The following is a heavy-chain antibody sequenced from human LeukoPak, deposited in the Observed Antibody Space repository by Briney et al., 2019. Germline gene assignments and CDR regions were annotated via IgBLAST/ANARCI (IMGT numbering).Heavy chain of an antibody. J-gene: IGHJ5*02. Sequence: GGSLRLSCAASGFTFSSYSMNWVRQAPGKGLEWVSSISSSSSYIYYEDSVKGRFTISRDNAKNSLYLQMNSLRAEDTAVYYCARDPTTTWGQGTLVTVSS. CDR3: ARDPTTT. V-gene: IGHV3-21*01. CDR1: GFTFSSYS. CDR2: ISSSSSYI. D-gene: IGHD4-17*01.